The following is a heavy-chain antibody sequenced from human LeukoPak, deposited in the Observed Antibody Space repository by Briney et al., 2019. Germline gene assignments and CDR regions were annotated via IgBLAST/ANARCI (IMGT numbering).Heavy chain of an antibody. V-gene: IGHV1-18*01. CDR3: ARDRRYSYGTDAFDI. CDR1: GYTFTNYG. D-gene: IGHD5-18*01. Sequence: ASVKVSCKASGYTFTNYGITWVRQAPGQGPEWMGWISAYNGNTNYAQKFQGRVTMTTDTSTSTAYMELRSLRSDDTAVYYCARDRRYSYGTDAFDIWGQGTMVVVSS. J-gene: IGHJ3*02. CDR2: ISAYNGNT.